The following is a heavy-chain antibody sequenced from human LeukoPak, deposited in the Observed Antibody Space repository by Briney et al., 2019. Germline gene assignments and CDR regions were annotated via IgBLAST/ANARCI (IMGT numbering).Heavy chain of an antibody. CDR1: GGSISSGSYY. D-gene: IGHD3-10*01. J-gene: IGHJ4*02. CDR2: IYTSGST. Sequence: SQTLSLTCTVSGGSISSGSYYWSWIRQPAGKGLEWIGRIYTSGSTNYNPSLKSRVTISVDTSKNQFSLKLSSVTAADTAVYYSAREGSVCFGEFKDYWGQGTLVTVSS. CDR3: AREGSVCFGEFKDY. V-gene: IGHV4-61*02.